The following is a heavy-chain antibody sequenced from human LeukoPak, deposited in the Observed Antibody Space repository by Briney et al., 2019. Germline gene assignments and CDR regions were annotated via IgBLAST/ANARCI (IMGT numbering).Heavy chain of an antibody. CDR3: ARASIYNWFDP. D-gene: IGHD3-3*02. J-gene: IGHJ5*02. V-gene: IGHV4-59*01. CDR2: IYYSGST. Sequence: KTSETLSPTCTVSGGSISSYYWSWIRQPPGKGLEWIGYIYYSGSTNYNPSLKSRVTISVDTSKNQFSLKLSSVTAADTAVYYCARASIYNWFDPWGQGTLVTVSS. CDR1: GGSISSYY.